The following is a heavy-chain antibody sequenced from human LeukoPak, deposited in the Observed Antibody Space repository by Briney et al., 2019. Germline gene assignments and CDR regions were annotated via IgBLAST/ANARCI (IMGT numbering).Heavy chain of an antibody. Sequence: ASVKVSCKASGYTFTSYDINWVRQATGQGLEWMGWMNPNSGNTGYAQKFQGRVTMTRNTSISTAYMELSSLRSDDTAVYYCARAGETIFGAPNWFDPWGQGTLVTVSS. V-gene: IGHV1-8*01. J-gene: IGHJ5*02. CDR2: MNPNSGNT. CDR3: ARAGETIFGAPNWFDP. D-gene: IGHD3-3*01. CDR1: GYTFTSYD.